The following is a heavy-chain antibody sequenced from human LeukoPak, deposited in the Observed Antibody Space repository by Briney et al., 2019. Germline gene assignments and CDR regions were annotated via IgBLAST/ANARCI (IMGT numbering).Heavy chain of an antibody. Sequence: AGGSLRLSCAASGFTFSSYWMHWVRQAPGKGLVWVSRINSDGSSTSYADSVKGRFTISRDNAKNTLYLQMNSLRAEDTAVYYCARDKEAAYYDFWSGYYVPTSFDYWGQGTLVTVSS. CDR1: GFTFSSYW. CDR2: INSDGSST. J-gene: IGHJ4*02. D-gene: IGHD3-3*01. V-gene: IGHV3-74*01. CDR3: ARDKEAAYYDFWSGYYVPTSFDY.